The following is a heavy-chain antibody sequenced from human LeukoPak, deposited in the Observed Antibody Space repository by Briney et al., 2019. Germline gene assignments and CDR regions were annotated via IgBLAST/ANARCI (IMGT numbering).Heavy chain of an antibody. CDR2: INHSGST. J-gene: IGHJ3*02. Sequence: SETLSLTCAVYGGSFSGYYWSWIRQPPRKGLEWIGEINHSGSTNYNPSLKSRVTISVDTSKNQFSLKLSSVTAADTAVYYCARAYDSSGYYHDAFDIWGQGTMVTVSS. CDR1: GGSFSGYY. V-gene: IGHV4-34*01. CDR3: ARAYDSSGYYHDAFDI. D-gene: IGHD3-22*01.